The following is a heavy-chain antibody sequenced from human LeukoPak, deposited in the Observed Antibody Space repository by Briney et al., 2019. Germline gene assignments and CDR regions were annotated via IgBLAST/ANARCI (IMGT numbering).Heavy chain of an antibody. D-gene: IGHD3-10*01. CDR2: IYHSGST. Sequence: SETLSLTCAVSGGSISSGGYSWSWIRQPPGKGLEWIGYIYHSGSTYYNPSLKSRVTISVDRSKNQFSLKLSSVTAADTAVYYCARANYYGSGSYDYWGQGTLVTVSP. V-gene: IGHV4-30-2*01. CDR3: ARANYYGSGSYDY. J-gene: IGHJ4*02. CDR1: GGSISSGGYS.